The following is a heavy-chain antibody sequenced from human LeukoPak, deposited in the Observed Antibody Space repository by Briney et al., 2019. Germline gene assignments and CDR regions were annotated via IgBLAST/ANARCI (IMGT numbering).Heavy chain of an antibody. V-gene: IGHV3-74*01. CDR1: GFTLSSYW. J-gene: IGHJ4*02. CDR3: VKMGTYYYDSSGSNY. CDR2: INSNGGTT. D-gene: IGHD3-22*01. Sequence: GGSLRLSCAASGFTLSSYWMHWVRQAPGKGLVWVSRINSNGGTTYYSDSVKGRFTISRDNSKNTLYLQMSSLRAEDTAVYYCVKMGTYYYDSSGSNYWGQGTLVTVSS.